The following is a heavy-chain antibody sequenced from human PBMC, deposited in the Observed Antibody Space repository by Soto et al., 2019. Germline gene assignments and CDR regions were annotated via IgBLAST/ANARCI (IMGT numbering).Heavy chain of an antibody. D-gene: IGHD2-8*02. J-gene: IGHJ3*02. CDR3: ATDPVLVNLDSFDI. CDR1: GDSVSSNNAA. Sequence: LSLTCGISGDSVSSNNAAWNWIRQSPSRGLEWLGRTYYRSKWYNDYAVSVKSRITINPDTSKNYSSLQLNSVTPEDTAVYYFATDPVLVNLDSFDIWGQGTTVTV. CDR2: TYYRSKWYN. V-gene: IGHV6-1*01.